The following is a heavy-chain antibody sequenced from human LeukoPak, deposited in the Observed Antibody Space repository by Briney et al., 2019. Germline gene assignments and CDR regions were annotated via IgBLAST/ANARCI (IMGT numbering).Heavy chain of an antibody. J-gene: IGHJ4*02. CDR1: GFTFDDYA. Sequence: GRSLRLSCAASGFTFDDYAMHWVRQAPGKGLEWVSGISWNSGSIGYADSVKGRFTISRDNAKNSLYLQMNSLRAEDTALYYCAMRGWYSGYHFDYWGQGTLVTVSS. CDR3: AMRGWYSGYHFDY. CDR2: ISWNSGSI. V-gene: IGHV3-9*01. D-gene: IGHD5-12*01.